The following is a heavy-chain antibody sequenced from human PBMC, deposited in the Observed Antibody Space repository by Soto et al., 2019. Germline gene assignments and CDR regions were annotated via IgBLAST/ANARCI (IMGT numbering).Heavy chain of an antibody. Sequence: PGGSLRLSCAASGFTFSSYSINWVRQAPGKGLEWVSSISSSSSYIYYADSVKGRFTISRDNAKNSLYLQMNSLRAEDTAVYYCARGRKTTAGPFDYWGQGTLVTVSS. J-gene: IGHJ4*02. CDR3: ARGRKTTAGPFDY. CDR1: GFTFSSYS. D-gene: IGHD4-17*01. CDR2: ISSSSSYI. V-gene: IGHV3-21*01.